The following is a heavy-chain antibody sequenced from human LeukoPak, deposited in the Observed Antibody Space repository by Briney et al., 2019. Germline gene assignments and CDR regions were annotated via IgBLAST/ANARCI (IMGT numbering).Heavy chain of an antibody. CDR3: ARETKSSGWPLYYYYGMDV. CDR2: ISYDGSNK. J-gene: IGHJ6*02. D-gene: IGHD6-19*01. CDR1: GFTFSSYG. Sequence: GRSLRLSCAASGFTFSSYGMLWVRQAPGKGLEWVAVISYDGSNKYYADSVKGRFTISRDNSKNTLYLQMNSLRAEDTAVYYCARETKSSGWPLYYYYGMDVWGQGTTVTVSS. V-gene: IGHV3-30*03.